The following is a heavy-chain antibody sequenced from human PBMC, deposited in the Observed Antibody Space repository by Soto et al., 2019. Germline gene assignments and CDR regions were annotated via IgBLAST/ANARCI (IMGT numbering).Heavy chain of an antibody. CDR3: ARLPSRHLVDY. CDR1: GGSISSGGYY. Sequence: PSETLSLTCTVSGGSISSGGYYWSWIRQHPGKGLEWIGSMFYGVSTYYNPSLKSRVTVSVDTSKNQFSLNLRSVTAADTAVYYCARLPSRHLVDYWGQGTLVTVSS. CDR2: MFYGVST. J-gene: IGHJ4*02. D-gene: IGHD3-3*02. V-gene: IGHV4-39*01.